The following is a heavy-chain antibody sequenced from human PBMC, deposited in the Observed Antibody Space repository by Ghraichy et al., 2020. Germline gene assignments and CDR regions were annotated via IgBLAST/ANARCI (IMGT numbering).Heavy chain of an antibody. CDR1: GFTFSDYW. J-gene: IGHJ5*02. CDR2: INSDGSST. D-gene: IGHD3-10*01. V-gene: IGHV3-74*01. CDR3: ARIASARPFDP. Sequence: GGYLRLSCVVSGFTFSDYWMHWVRQAPGKGLVWVSRINSDGSSTSYADSVKGRFTISRDNAKNTLYLQMNSLRAEDTAVYYCARIASARPFDPWGQGTLVTVSS.